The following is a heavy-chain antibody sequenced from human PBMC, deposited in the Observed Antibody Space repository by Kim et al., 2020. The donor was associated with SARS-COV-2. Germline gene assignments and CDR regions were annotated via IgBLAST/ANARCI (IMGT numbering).Heavy chain of an antibody. CDR1: GGSISSYY. Sequence: SETLSLTCTVSGGSISSYYWSWIRQPPGKGLEWIGYIYYSGSTNYNPSLKSRVTISVDTSKNQFSLKLSSVTAADTAVYYCARDYYDSSGLFDPWGQGTLVTVSS. J-gene: IGHJ5*02. V-gene: IGHV4-59*13. CDR3: ARDYYDSSGLFDP. D-gene: IGHD3-22*01. CDR2: IYYSGST.